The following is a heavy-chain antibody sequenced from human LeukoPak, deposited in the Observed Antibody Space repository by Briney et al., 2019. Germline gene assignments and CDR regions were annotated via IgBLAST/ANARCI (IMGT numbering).Heavy chain of an antibody. V-gene: IGHV4-4*07. CDR1: GDSINNYY. D-gene: IGHD5-12*01. Sequence: PSETLSLTCTVSGDSINNYYWSWIRQPAGKGLEWIGRIYPSGGTKYNPSLKSRVTMSVDRSKNQFSLRLSSVTAADTAVYYCARASGEPRGYDFIVYYMDVWGKGTTVTVSS. CDR3: ARASGEPRGYDFIVYYMDV. CDR2: IYPSGGT. J-gene: IGHJ6*03.